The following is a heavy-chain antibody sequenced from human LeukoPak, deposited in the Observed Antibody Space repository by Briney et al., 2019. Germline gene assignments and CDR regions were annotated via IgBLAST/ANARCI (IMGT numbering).Heavy chain of an antibody. D-gene: IGHD3-16*02. Sequence: GGSLRLSCAASGFTFSSYEMNWVRQAPGKGLEWVSYISSSGSTIYYADSVKGRFTISRDNAKNSLYLQMNSLRAEDTAVYYSARAPSYDYVWGSYRYNFDYWGQGTLVTVSS. CDR1: GFTFSSYE. CDR2: ISSSGSTI. CDR3: ARAPSYDYVWGSYRYNFDY. J-gene: IGHJ4*02. V-gene: IGHV3-48*03.